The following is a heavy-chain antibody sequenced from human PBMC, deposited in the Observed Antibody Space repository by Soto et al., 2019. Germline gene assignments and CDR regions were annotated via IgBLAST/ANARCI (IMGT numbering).Heavy chain of an antibody. CDR2: IDWDDDK. Sequence: SGPTLVNPTQTLTLTCTFSGFSLSTSGMCVSWIRQPPGKALEWLALIDWDDDKYYSTSLKTRLTISKDTSKNQVVLTMTNMDPVDTATYYGARGVGDLLWKARPYDFDYRGQGTSVTVS. D-gene: IGHD3-10*01. J-gene: IGHJ4*02. V-gene: IGHV2-70*01. CDR1: GFSLSTSGMC. CDR3: ARGVGDLLWKARPYDFDY.